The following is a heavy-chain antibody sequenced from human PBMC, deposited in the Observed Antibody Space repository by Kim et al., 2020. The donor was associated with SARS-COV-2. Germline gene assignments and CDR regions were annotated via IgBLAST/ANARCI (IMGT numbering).Heavy chain of an antibody. D-gene: IGHD6-19*01. V-gene: IGHV3-48*02. J-gene: IGHJ4*02. CDR3: ARGESSGWYFNDYFDY. Sequence: GGSLRLSCAASGFTFSSYSMNWVRQAPGKGLEWVSYISSSSSTIYYADSVKGRFTISRDNAKNSLYLQMNSLRDEDTAVYYCARGESSGWYFNDYFDYWGQGTLVTVSS. CDR1: GFTFSSYS. CDR2: ISSSSSTI.